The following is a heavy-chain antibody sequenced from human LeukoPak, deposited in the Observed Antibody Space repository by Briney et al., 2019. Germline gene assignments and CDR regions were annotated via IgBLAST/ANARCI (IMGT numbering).Heavy chain of an antibody. CDR2: ISGSGGST. CDR1: GFTFSSYA. CDR3: AKSSPSGYYYFDY. V-gene: IGHV3-23*01. Sequence: GGSLRLSFAASGFTFSSYAMSWVRQAPGKGLELVSAISGSGGSTYYADSVKGRFTISRDNSKNTLYLQMNSLRAEDTAVYYCAKSSPSGYYYFDYWGQGTLVTVSS. J-gene: IGHJ4*02. D-gene: IGHD3-22*01.